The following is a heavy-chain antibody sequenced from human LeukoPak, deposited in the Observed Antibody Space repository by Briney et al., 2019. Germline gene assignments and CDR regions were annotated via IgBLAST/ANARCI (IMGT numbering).Heavy chain of an antibody. CDR1: GGSLSGYY. V-gene: IGHV4-34*01. CDR2: INHSGST. J-gene: IGHJ4*02. CDR3: ARETSGY. Sequence: KASETLSLTCAVYGGSLSGYYWSWIRQPPGKGLEWIGEINHSGSTNYNPAPKSRGTISLDTSKNQFSLKLSSVTAAATAVYYCARETSGYWGQGTLVTVSS.